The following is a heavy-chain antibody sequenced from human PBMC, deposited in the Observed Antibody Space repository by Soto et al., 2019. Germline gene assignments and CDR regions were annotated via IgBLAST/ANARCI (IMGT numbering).Heavy chain of an antibody. CDR2: ISAYNGNT. CDR3: ARDLLGMVHYYYYMDV. V-gene: IGHV1-18*01. D-gene: IGHD7-27*01. Sequence: ASVKVSCKASGYTFTSYGISWVRQAPGQGLEWMGWISAYNGNTNYAQKLQGRVTMTTDTSTSTAYMELRSLRSDDTAVYYCARDLLGMVHYYYYMDVWGKGTTVTVSS. J-gene: IGHJ6*03. CDR1: GYTFTSYG.